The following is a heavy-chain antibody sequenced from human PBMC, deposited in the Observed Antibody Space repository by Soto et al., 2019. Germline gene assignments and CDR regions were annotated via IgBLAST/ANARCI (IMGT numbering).Heavy chain of an antibody. CDR1: GFTFINTG. Sequence: CCAGSGFTFINTGMSWVRQAPGQGLEWVSAITGNGDTTYYADSVKGRFTISRDNSKSTLYLQMNSLRAEDTVVYYCAKIDGYFDYWGQGTLVTVSS. CDR2: ITGNGDTT. CDR3: AKIDGYFDY. D-gene: IGHD3-22*01. J-gene: IGHJ4*02. V-gene: IGHV3-23*01.